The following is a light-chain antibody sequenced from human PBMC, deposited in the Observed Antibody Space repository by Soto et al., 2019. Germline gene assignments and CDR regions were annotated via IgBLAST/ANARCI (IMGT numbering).Light chain of an antibody. CDR2: GNS. V-gene: IGLV1-40*01. Sequence: QAVVTQPPSVYGAPGQRVTISCTESTSNIGAGYDVHWYQQLPGTAPKLLIYGNSNRPSGVPDRFSGSKSGTSASLAITGLEAEDEADYYCQSYDSSLSGWVFGGRTKLTV. CDR1: TSNIGAGYD. J-gene: IGLJ3*02. CDR3: QSYDSSLSGWV.